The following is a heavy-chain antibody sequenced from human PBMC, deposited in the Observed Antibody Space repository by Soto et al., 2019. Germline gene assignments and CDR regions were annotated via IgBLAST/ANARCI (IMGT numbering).Heavy chain of an antibody. CDR3: AKDPGSGSIDY. CDR1: GFTFSSYG. CDR2: ISYDGSNK. J-gene: IGHJ4*02. V-gene: IGHV3-30*18. D-gene: IGHD3-10*01. Sequence: GGSLRLSCAASGFTFSSYGMHWVRQAPGKGLEWVAVISYDGSNKYYADSVKGRFTISRDNSKNTLYLQMNSLRAEDTAVYYCAKDPGSGSIDYWGQGTLVTVSS.